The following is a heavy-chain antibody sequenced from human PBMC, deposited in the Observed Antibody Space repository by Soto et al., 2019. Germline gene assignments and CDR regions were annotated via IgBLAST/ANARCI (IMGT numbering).Heavy chain of an antibody. CDR3: ARNPRGRVLMVYAQDWYFDL. Sequence: QVQLVESGGGLVKPGGSLRLSCAASGFTFSDYYMSWIRQAPGKGLEWVSYISSSSSYTNYADSVKGRFTISRDNAKNSLYLQMNSLRAEDTAVYYCARNPRGRVLMVYAQDWYFDLWGRGTLVTVSS. CDR2: ISSSSSYT. D-gene: IGHD2-8*01. V-gene: IGHV3-11*06. CDR1: GFTFSDYY. J-gene: IGHJ2*01.